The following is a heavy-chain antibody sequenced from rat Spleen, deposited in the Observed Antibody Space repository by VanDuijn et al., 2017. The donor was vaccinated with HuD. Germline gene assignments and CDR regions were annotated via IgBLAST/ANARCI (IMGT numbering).Heavy chain of an antibody. D-gene: IGHD1-12*01. CDR2: IKYEDFTP. J-gene: IGHJ3*01. Sequence: EVQLVESGGGLVQPGGSLKLSCAASGFTFRNYGKAWVRQAPKKGLEWVASIKYEDFTPYYGDSVMGRFTISRDNSKNTLYLQMDSLSSEDTATYYCTTVRSAGFTIPFAWWGQGTLVTVSS. CDR3: TTVRSAGFTIPFAW. V-gene: IGHV5-29*01. CDR1: GFTFRNYG.